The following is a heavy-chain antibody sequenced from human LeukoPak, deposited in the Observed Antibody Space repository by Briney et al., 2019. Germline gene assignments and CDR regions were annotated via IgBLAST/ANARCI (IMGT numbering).Heavy chain of an antibody. V-gene: IGHV4-59*01. CDR1: GGSISSYY. CDR2: IYYSGST. CDR3: ARARGVATIWGRHYYYMDV. J-gene: IGHJ6*03. Sequence: SETLSLTCTVSGGSISSYYWSWIRQPPGKGLEWIGYIYYSGSTNYNPSLKSRVTISVDTSKNQFSLKLSSVTAADTAVYYCARARGVATIWGRHYYYMDVWGKGTTVTISS. D-gene: IGHD5-12*01.